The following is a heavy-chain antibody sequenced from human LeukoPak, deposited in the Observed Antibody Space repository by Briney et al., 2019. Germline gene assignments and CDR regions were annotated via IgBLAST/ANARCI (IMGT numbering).Heavy chain of an antibody. V-gene: IGHV3-33*01. J-gene: IGHJ3*02. Sequence: GGSLRLSCAASGFTFSSYGMHWVRQAPGKGLEWVAVIWYDGSNKYYADSVKGRFTISRDNSKNTLYLQMNSLRAEDTAVYYCARDQGSGADAFDIWGQGTMVTVSS. CDR1: GFTFSSYG. CDR2: IWYDGSNK. D-gene: IGHD4/OR15-4a*01. CDR3: ARDQGSGADAFDI.